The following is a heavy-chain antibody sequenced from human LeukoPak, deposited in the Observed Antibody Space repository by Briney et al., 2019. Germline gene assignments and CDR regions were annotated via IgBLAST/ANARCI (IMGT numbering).Heavy chain of an antibody. J-gene: IGHJ1*01. Sequence: ASVKVSCKASGYTFGHYEINWVRQAPGQGLEWMGWMKANSGDTGYPEKFRGRVTMTRDTSVSTAYMELNSLRSEDTAVYYCARGNCSGHACYTADFLQHWGQGTLITVSS. CDR1: GYTFGHYE. D-gene: IGHD2-15*01. CDR3: ARGNCSGHACYTADFLQH. CDR2: MKANSGDT. V-gene: IGHV1-8*01.